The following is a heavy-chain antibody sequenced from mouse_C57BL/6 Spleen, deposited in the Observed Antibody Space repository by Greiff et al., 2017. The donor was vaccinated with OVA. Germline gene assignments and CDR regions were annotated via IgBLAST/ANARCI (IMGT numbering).Heavy chain of an antibody. V-gene: IGHV1-82*01. CDR2: IYPGDGDT. CDR1: GYAFSSSW. CDR3: AREGTTVVARGYFDY. J-gene: IGHJ2*01. D-gene: IGHD1-1*01. Sequence: VQLQQSGPELVKPGASVKISCKASGYAFSSSWMNWVKQRPGKGLEWIGRIYPGDGDTNYNGKFKGKATLTAAKSSSTAYMQLSSLTSEDSAVYFCAREGTTVVARGYFDYWGQGTTLTVSS.